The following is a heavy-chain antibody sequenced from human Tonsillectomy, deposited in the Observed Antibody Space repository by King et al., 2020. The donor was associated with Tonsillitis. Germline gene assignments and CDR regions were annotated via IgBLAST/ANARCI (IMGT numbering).Heavy chain of an antibody. D-gene: IGHD3-16*01. J-gene: IGHJ4*02. Sequence: VQLVESGGDLVQPGGSLRLSCAASGFTFSSYWMNWVRQAPGKGLEWVANIKQDGSEKNFVDSVKGRFTISRDNAKNLLYLQMNSLRADDTAVYYCAGGVGWLITSGGQGTLVTVSS. V-gene: IGHV3-7*04. CDR1: GFTFSSYW. CDR2: IKQDGSEK. CDR3: AGGVGWLITS.